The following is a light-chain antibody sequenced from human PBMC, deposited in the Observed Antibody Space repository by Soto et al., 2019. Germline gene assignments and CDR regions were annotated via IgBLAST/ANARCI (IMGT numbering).Light chain of an antibody. V-gene: IGKV1-5*01. CDR1: HGISTW. CDR2: DAS. Sequence: DIQMTQIPSTLSASVGDTVTITCRASHGISTWLAWYQQKSGKAPKLLIYDASRLESGVPPRFSGSGSGTEFTPTITSLQPEDFATYYCQQYNSYSPGYTFGQGTKVDIK. CDR3: QQYNSYSPGYT. J-gene: IGKJ2*01.